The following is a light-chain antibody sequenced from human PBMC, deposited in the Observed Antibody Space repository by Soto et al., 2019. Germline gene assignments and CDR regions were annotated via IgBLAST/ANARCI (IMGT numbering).Light chain of an antibody. Sequence: QSVLTQPPSVSEAPGQRVTISCTGSSSNIGGGYDVHWFQQLPGTAPKLLFYGKNNRPSGVPDRFSGSTSGTSASQAITGLQTEDEADYYCQSYDASLSGYVFGTGTKVTVL. CDR2: GKN. V-gene: IGLV1-40*01. CDR3: QSYDASLSGYV. J-gene: IGLJ1*01. CDR1: SSNIGGGYD.